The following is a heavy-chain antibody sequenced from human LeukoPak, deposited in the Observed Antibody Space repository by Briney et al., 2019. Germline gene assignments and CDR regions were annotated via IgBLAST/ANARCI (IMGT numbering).Heavy chain of an antibody. D-gene: IGHD6-19*01. J-gene: IGHJ4*02. V-gene: IGHV4-30-2*01. Sequence: PSETLSLTCAVSGGSISSGGYSWSWIRQPPGKGLEWIGYIYHSGSTYYNPSLKSRVTISVDRSKNQFSLKLSSVTAADTAVYYCSVAGTASSSVRFRDYWGQGTLVIVSS. CDR1: GGSISSGGYS. CDR3: SVAGTASSSVRFRDY. CDR2: IYHSGST.